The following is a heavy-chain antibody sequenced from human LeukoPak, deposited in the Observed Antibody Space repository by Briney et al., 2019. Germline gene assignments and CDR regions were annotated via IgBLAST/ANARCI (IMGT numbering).Heavy chain of an antibody. CDR3: ARDYVLYDAFDI. V-gene: IGHV4-31*03. D-gene: IGHD2-8*01. CDR1: GGSISSGGYY. CDR2: IYYSGST. J-gene: IGHJ3*02. Sequence: SQTLSLTCTVSGGSISSGGYYWSWIRQHPGTGLEWIGYIYYSGSTYYNPSFKSRVTISVDTSKNQFSLKLSSVTAADTAVYYCARDYVLYDAFDIWGQGTMVTVSS.